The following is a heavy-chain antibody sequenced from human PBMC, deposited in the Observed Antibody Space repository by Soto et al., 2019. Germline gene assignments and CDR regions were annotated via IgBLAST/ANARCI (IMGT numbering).Heavy chain of an antibody. CDR3: ARDRYYYDSSGYYDY. D-gene: IGHD3-22*01. Sequence: SVKVSCKASGGTFSSYAISWVRQAPGQGLEWMGGIIPIFGTANYAQKFQGRVTITADESTSTAYMELSSLRSEDTAVYYCARDRYYYDSSGYYDYWGQGTMVTVSS. CDR1: GGTFSSYA. CDR2: IIPIFGTA. V-gene: IGHV1-69*13. J-gene: IGHJ4*02.